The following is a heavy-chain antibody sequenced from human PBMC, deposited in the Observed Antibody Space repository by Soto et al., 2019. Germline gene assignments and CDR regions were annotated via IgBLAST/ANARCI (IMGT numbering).Heavy chain of an antibody. J-gene: IGHJ4*02. CDR1: GGSISSSNYY. Sequence: SETLSLTCTVSGGSISSSNYYWVWIRQPPGKGLEWIGSIYYGGSTYYNPSLKSRVTISVDTSKNQFSLKVNSVTAADTAVYYCARQPIAEADIDYWGQGTLVTVSS. D-gene: IGHD6-13*01. CDR2: IYYGGST. V-gene: IGHV4-39*01. CDR3: ARQPIAEADIDY.